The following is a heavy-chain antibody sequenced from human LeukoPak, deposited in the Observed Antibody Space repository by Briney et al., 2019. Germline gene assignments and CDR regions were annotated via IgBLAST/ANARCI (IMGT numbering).Heavy chain of an antibody. V-gene: IGHV1-2*02. CDR3: ARGAHYHDSSQGYDY. Sequence: ASVTVSCKASGYTFTGYYMHWVRQAPGQGLEWMGWINPNSGGTNYAQKFQGRVTMTRDTSISTAYMELSRLRPDDTAVYYCARGAHYHDSSQGYDYWGQGTLVTVSS. CDR2: INPNSGGT. D-gene: IGHD3-22*01. J-gene: IGHJ4*02. CDR1: GYTFTGYY.